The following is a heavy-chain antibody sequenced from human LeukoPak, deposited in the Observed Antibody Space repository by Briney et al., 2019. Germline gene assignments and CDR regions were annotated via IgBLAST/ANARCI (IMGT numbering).Heavy chain of an antibody. J-gene: IGHJ5*02. CDR1: GDSFSRNSAT. D-gene: IGHD3-10*01. CDR2: TYYRSKWYN. Sequence: SQTLSLTCAISGDSFSRNSATWHWIRQSPARGLEWLGRTYYRSKWYNDYAVSVKSRITINPDTSKNQFSLQLNSVTAADTAVYYCAREGLNMVRGIIPKEAWGWFDPWGQGTLVTVSS. CDR3: AREGLNMVRGIIPKEAWGWFDP. V-gene: IGHV6-1*01.